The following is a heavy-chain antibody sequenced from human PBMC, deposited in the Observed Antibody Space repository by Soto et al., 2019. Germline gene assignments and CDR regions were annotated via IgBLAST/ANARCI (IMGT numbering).Heavy chain of an antibody. D-gene: IGHD3-9*01. V-gene: IGHV1-2*04. Sequence: ASVKVSCKASEYTFTGYYIHWVRQAPGQGLEWMGWINPNSGGTNYAQKFQGWVTMTRDTSISTAYMELSRLRSEDTAVYYCACYTIFDFGYMDVWGKGTTVTVSS. J-gene: IGHJ6*03. CDR3: ACYTIFDFGYMDV. CDR2: INPNSGGT. CDR1: EYTFTGYY.